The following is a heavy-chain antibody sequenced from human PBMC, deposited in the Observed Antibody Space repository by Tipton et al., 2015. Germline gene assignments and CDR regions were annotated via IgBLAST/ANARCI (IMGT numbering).Heavy chain of an antibody. Sequence: QLVQSGAEVKKPGASVKVSCKASGYTFTGYYMHWVRQAPGQGLEWMGWINPNSGGTNYAQKFQGWVTMTRDTSISTAYMELSSLRSDDAAVFYWAREGQMTAGGGGDFDYWGQGSLVTVSS. V-gene: IGHV1-2*04. CDR1: GYTFTGYY. CDR3: AREGQMTAGGGGDFDY. J-gene: IGHJ4*02. D-gene: IGHD2-21*02. CDR2: INPNSGGT.